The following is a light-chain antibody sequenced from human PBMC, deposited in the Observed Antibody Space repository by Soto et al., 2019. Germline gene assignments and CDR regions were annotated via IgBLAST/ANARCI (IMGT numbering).Light chain of an antibody. CDR3: AAWDDSLSSPV. J-gene: IGLJ2*01. Sequence: QSVLTQPPSASGTPGRRVTISCSGTFSNIGSNTVNWHQQLPGTAPKLLIFTTNQRPSGGPDRFPGSKSGTLASLAISVLQSGDEADHYCAAWDDSLSSPVFGGGTKLTVL. CDR1: FSNIGSNT. V-gene: IGLV1-44*01. CDR2: TTN.